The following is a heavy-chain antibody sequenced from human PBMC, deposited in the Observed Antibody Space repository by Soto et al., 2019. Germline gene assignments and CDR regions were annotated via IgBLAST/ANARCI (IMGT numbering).Heavy chain of an antibody. CDR3: ARETGGYYYGSGSNYGMDV. D-gene: IGHD3-10*01. CDR2: IYYSGST. V-gene: IGHV4-59*01. Sequence: PSETLSLTCTVSRGSISSYYWSWIRQPPGKGLEWIGYIYYSGSTNYNPSLKSRVTISVDTSKNQFALKLSSVTAADTAVYYCARETGGYYYGSGSNYGMDVWGQGTTVTVSS. CDR1: RGSISSYY. J-gene: IGHJ6*02.